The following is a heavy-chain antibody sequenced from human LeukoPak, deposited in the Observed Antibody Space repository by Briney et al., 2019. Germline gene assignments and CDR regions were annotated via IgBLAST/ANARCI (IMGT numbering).Heavy chain of an antibody. CDR2: IIPIFGTA. D-gene: IGHD3-16*01. Sequence: ASVEVSCKASGYTFISYGISWVRQAPGQGLEWMGGIIPIFGTANYAQKFQGRVTITADESTSTAYMELSSLRSEDTAVYYCARDNSLMITFGYYGMDVWGQGTTVTDSS. CDR1: GYTFISYG. J-gene: IGHJ6*02. V-gene: IGHV1-69*13. CDR3: ARDNSLMITFGYYGMDV.